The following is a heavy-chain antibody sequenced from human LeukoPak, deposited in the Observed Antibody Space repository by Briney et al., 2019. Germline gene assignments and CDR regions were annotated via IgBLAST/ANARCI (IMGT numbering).Heavy chain of an antibody. CDR1: GGSISSYY. CDR2: IYYSGST. J-gene: IGHJ4*02. V-gene: IGHV4-59*01. Sequence: SETLSLTCTVSGGSISSYYCSWIRQPPGKGLEWIGYIYYSGSTNYNPSLKSRVTISVDTSKNQFSLKLSSVTAADTAVYYCAGTAAGYCSGGSCWGYWGQGTLVTVSS. D-gene: IGHD2-15*01. CDR3: AGTAAGYCSGGSCWGY.